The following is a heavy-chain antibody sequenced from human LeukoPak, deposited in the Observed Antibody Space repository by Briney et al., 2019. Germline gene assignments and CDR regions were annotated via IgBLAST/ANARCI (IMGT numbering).Heavy chain of an antibody. D-gene: IGHD2-2*01. CDR3: ARQGCSSTSCYWDYMDV. CDR2: IYPGGSNG. J-gene: IGHJ6*03. CDR1: GFDFTAYG. Sequence: GESLRISCKCSGFDFTAYGIAWVRQMPGKGLEWMGNIYPGGSNGRYSPSFQGQVTISADKSISTAYLQWSSLKASDTAMYYCARQGCSSTSCYWDYMDVWGKGTTVTVSS. V-gene: IGHV5-51*01.